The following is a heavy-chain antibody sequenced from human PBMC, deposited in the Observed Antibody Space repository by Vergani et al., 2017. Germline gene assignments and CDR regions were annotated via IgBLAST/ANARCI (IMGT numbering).Heavy chain of an antibody. CDR1: GFTFDDYA. V-gene: IGHV3-9*01. CDR2: ISWNSGSI. D-gene: IGHD3-22*01. Sequence: EEELVESGGGLVLPGGSLRLSCAASGFTFDDYAMHWVRQAPGKGLEWVSGISWNSGSIGYADSVKGRFTISRDNAKNSLYLQMNSLRAEDTALYYCAKDLGSSGYSPVDYWGQGTLVTVSS. CDR3: AKDLGSSGYSPVDY. J-gene: IGHJ4*02.